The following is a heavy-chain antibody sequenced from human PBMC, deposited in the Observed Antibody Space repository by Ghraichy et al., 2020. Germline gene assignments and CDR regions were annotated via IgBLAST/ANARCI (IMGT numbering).Heavy chain of an antibody. Sequence: ESLNISCTVSGGSISSSNYYWGWIRQPPGKGLEWIGSMHYSGSTYYNPSLKSRVTMSADTSKNQFYLRLNSLTAADTAVYYCAGSFTVIRYFDLWGRGTLVTVSS. CDR3: AGSFTVIRYFDL. CDR1: GGSISSSNYY. J-gene: IGHJ2*01. V-gene: IGHV4-39*01. CDR2: MHYSGST. D-gene: IGHD4-23*01.